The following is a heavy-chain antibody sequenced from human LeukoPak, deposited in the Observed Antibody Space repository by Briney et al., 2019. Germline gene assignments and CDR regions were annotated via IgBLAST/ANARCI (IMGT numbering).Heavy chain of an antibody. CDR1: GGSVSSGSYY. V-gene: IGHV4-61*01. D-gene: IGHD3-9*01. Sequence: SETLSLTCTVSGGSVSSGSYYWSWIRQPPGKGLEWIGYIYYSGSTNYNPSLKSRVTISVDTSKNQFSLKLSSVTAADTAVYYCAREPNDILTTYYVNAGLPNWGQGTLVTVSS. CDR2: IYYSGST. CDR3: AREPNDILTTYYVNAGLPN. J-gene: IGHJ4*02.